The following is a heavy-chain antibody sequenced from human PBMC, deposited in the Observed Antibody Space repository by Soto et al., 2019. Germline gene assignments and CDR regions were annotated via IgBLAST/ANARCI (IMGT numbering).Heavy chain of an antibody. Sequence: PSETLSLTCTVSGGSISSSSYYWGWIRQHPGKGLEWIGSIYYSGSTYYNPSLKSRVTISVDTSKNQFSLKLSSVTAADTAVYYCARERIYDILTGYSSINPNWFDPWGQGTLVTVSS. J-gene: IGHJ5*02. CDR3: ARERIYDILTGYSSINPNWFDP. CDR2: IYYSGST. D-gene: IGHD3-9*01. CDR1: GGSISSSSYY. V-gene: IGHV4-39*02.